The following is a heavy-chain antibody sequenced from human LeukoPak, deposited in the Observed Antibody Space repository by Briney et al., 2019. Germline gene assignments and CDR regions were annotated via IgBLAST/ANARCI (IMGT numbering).Heavy chain of an antibody. CDR3: AKDLFPHCSSSSCHFDF. J-gene: IGHJ4*02. Sequence: GGSLRLSCAASGFTFRSYGMHWVRQAPGKGLDWVAFIRYDGTNEYYADSVKGRFTISRDDSKNTLYVQMNSLRAEDTAVYYCAKDLFPHCSSSSCHFDFWGQGTLVTVSS. CDR1: GFTFRSYG. CDR2: IRYDGTNE. V-gene: IGHV3-30*02. D-gene: IGHD2-2*01.